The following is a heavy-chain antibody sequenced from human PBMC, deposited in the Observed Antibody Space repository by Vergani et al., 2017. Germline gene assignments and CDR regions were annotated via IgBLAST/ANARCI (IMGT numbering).Heavy chain of an antibody. CDR2: IRSKSDGETT. CDR3: TTLDYGDFSIHLH. D-gene: IGHD4-17*01. V-gene: IGHV3-15*01. J-gene: IGHJ4*02. CDR1: GFTFSSYN. Sequence: EVQLVESGGGLVQPGGSLRLSCAASGFTFSSYNMSWVRQAPGKGLEWVGRIRSKSDGETTKYAGPVKGRFVISRDDSKNTIYLQMNRLKSEDTAVYYCTTLDYGDFSIHLHWGQGILVTVSS.